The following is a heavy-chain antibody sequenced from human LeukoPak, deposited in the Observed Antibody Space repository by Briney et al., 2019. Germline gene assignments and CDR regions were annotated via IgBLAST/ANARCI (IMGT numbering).Heavy chain of an antibody. D-gene: IGHD4-17*01. CDR3: ASPSRVHGDYRVSYYYYGMDV. Sequence: SVKVSCKASGGTFSSYAISWVRQDPGQGLEWMGGIIPIFGTANYAQKFQGRVTITTDESTSTAYMELSSLRSEDTAVYYCASPSRVHGDYRVSYYYYGMDVWGQGTTVTVSS. CDR1: GGTFSSYA. V-gene: IGHV1-69*05. CDR2: IIPIFGTA. J-gene: IGHJ6*02.